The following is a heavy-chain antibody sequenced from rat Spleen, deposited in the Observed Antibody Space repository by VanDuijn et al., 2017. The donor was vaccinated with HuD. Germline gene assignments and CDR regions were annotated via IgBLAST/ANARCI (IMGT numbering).Heavy chain of an antibody. CDR1: GFSLTSYN. D-gene: IGHD1-9*01. CDR2: IWTGGST. CDR3: ARADGYNSDYFDY. V-gene: IGHV2-30*01. J-gene: IGHJ2*01. Sequence: QVQLKESGPGLVQPSQTLSLTCTVSGFSLTSYNVHWVRQPTGKGLEWMGIIWTGGSTDYNSALKSLLSTSRDTSKSQVFLKKNRLQTEDIAPYYCARADGYNSDYFDYWGQGVMVTVSS.